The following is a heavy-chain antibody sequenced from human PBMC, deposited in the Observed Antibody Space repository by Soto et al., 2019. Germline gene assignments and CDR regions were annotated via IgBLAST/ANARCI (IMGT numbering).Heavy chain of an antibody. J-gene: IGHJ4*02. CDR1: GDSITSSGHY. V-gene: IGHV4-39*01. CDR3: ARSSIEPRVFMYPFDS. CDR2: IYYGGST. D-gene: IGHD6-6*01. Sequence: PSETLSLTCTVSGDSITSSGHYWGWIRQSPGKGLENIANIYYGGSTYYNPSLKSRVAISLDTSKNQFSLSLNSVTAADTAVYYCARSSIEPRVFMYPFDSWGQGTLVTVSS.